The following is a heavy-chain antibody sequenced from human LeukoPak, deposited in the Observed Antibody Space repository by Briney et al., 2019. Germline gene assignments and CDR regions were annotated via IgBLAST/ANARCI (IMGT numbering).Heavy chain of an antibody. CDR3: AREGISGLDY. Sequence: GGSLRLSCAAFGFTFDTYDINWVRQAPGKGLEWVSLISSSGSSKDYADSAQGRFSISRDNTKNLVYLQMNSLRVEDTALYYCAREGISGLDYWGQGTLVTVSS. D-gene: IGHD3/OR15-3a*01. CDR1: GFTFDTYD. CDR2: ISSSGSSK. J-gene: IGHJ4*02. V-gene: IGHV3-48*03.